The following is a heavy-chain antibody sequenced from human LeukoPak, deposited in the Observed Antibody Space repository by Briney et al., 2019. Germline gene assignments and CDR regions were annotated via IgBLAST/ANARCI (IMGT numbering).Heavy chain of an antibody. CDR3: ASQSIAARRGMRAFDY. Sequence: SETLSLTCTVSGGSISSSSYYWGWIRQPPGKGLEWIGRIYYSGSTYYNPSLKSRVTISVDTSKNQFSLKLSSVTVADTAVYYCASQSIAARRGMRAFDYWGQGTLVTVSS. J-gene: IGHJ4*02. CDR1: GGSISSSSYY. CDR2: IYYSGST. D-gene: IGHD6-6*01. V-gene: IGHV4-39*01.